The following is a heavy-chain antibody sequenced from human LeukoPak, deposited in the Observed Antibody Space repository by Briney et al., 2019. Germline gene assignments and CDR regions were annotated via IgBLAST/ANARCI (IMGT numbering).Heavy chain of an antibody. Sequence: SETLSLTCTVSGGSISSYYWSWIRQPPGKGLEWIGYIYYSGSTNYNPSLKSRVTISVDTSKNQFSLKLSSVTAADTAVYYCARGRGFGGGSSGWYNNWFDPWGQGTLVTVPS. CDR3: ARGRGFGGGSSGWYNNWFDP. D-gene: IGHD6-19*01. V-gene: IGHV4-59*01. CDR2: IYYSGST. J-gene: IGHJ5*02. CDR1: GGSISSYY.